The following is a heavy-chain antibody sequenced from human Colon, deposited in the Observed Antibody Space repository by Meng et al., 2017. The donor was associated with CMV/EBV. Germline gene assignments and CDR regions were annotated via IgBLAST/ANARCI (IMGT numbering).Heavy chain of an antibody. Sequence: TGSCKASAYTLTNYHMHWVRQAPGQGLEWMGWINTNSGNPAYAQGLSGRFAFSLDTSVSTAYLQISGVKAEDTAIYYCATSLGAGAWGQGTLVTVSS. J-gene: IGHJ5*02. D-gene: IGHD3-16*01. V-gene: IGHV7-4-1*02. CDR3: ATSLGAGA. CDR2: INTNSGNP. CDR1: AYTLTNYH.